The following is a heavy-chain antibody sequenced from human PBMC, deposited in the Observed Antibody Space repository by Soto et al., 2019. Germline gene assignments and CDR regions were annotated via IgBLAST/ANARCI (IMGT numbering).Heavy chain of an antibody. CDR3: ARDQSGGSGSYYFDY. D-gene: IGHD3-10*01. CDR2: INHSGST. V-gene: IGHV4-34*01. CDR1: GGSFSGYY. J-gene: IGHJ4*02. Sequence: QVQLQQWGAGLLKPSETLSLTCAVYGGSFSGYYWSWIRQPPGKGLEWIGEINHSGSTNYNPSLKSRVTISVDTSKNQFSLKLSSVTAADTAVYYCARDQSGGSGSYYFDYWGQGTLVTVSS.